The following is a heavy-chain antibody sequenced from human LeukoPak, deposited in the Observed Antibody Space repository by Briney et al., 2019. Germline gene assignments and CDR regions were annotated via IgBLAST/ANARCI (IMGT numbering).Heavy chain of an antibody. CDR2: VIPIFGTA. V-gene: IGHV1-69*13. D-gene: IGHD3-16*02. CDR1: GRTFSSYA. CDR3: ARDGAMITFGGVIQHDAFDI. Sequence: ASVKVSCKASGRTFSSYATSWVRQAPGQGLEWRGWVIPIFGTANYAQKFQGRVTITADESKSTAYMELSSLRSADTAVYYCARDGAMITFGGVIQHDAFDIWGQGTMVTVSS. J-gene: IGHJ3*02.